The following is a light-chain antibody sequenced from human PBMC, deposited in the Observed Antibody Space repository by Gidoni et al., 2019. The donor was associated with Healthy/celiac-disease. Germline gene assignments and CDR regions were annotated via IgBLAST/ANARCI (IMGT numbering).Light chain of an antibody. CDR1: QSVSSN. V-gene: IGKV3-15*01. CDR2: DAS. CDR3: PQYNNWPPWT. J-gene: IGKJ1*01. Sequence: EIVMTQSPAPLSVSPGERATLSCRASQSVSSNLAWYQQKPGQAPRLLIYDASTRATGIPARFSGSGSGTEFTLTISSLQSEAFAVYYCPQYNNWPPWTFGQGTKVEFK.